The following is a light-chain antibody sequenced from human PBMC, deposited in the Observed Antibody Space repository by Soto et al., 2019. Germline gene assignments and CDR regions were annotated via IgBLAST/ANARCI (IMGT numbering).Light chain of an antibody. CDR3: QQTSSFPRT. V-gene: IGKV1-5*03. CDR2: KAS. CDR1: QSISIW. J-gene: IGKJ1*01. Sequence: IHMTHSPSTLSASVLYRVTITCLASQSISIWLSCYQQKPGKAPKLLIYKASSLESGVPSRFSGSGSGTDFTLTINNLEPEDFAIYFCQQTSSFPRTFGQGTKVDI.